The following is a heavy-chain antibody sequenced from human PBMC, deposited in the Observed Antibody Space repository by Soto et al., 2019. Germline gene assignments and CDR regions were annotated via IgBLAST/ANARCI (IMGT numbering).Heavy chain of an antibody. Sequence: EVQLVESGGGLVQPGGSLRLSCAASGFTFSSYSMNWVRQAPGKGLEWVSYISSSSSTIYYADSVKGRFTISRDNAKNSLYLQMNSLRAEDTAVYYCARPVRNSSFTGAFDIWGQGTMVTVSS. V-gene: IGHV3-48*01. CDR2: ISSSSSTI. CDR3: ARPVRNSSFTGAFDI. CDR1: GFTFSSYS. J-gene: IGHJ3*02. D-gene: IGHD3-16*02.